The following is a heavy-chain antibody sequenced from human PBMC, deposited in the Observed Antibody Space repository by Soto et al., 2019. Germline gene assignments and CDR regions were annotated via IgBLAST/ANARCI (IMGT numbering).Heavy chain of an antibody. D-gene: IGHD1-26*01. Sequence: PSETLSLTCTVSGDSMSSGIYYWTWIRHHPEEGLEWIGYIYYSGSTYYSPSLRSRVTISLDTSKNQFSLSLSSVTAADTGVYYCARDRERGGGYFDYWGRGTLVTVSS. CDR1: GDSMSSGIYY. CDR2: IYYSGST. CDR3: ARDRERGGGYFDY. J-gene: IGHJ4*02. V-gene: IGHV4-31*03.